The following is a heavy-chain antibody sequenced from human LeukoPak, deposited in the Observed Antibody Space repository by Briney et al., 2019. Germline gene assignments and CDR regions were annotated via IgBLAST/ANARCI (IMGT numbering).Heavy chain of an antibody. V-gene: IGHV3-74*01. CDR1: GFTFSSYW. D-gene: IGHD4-17*01. CDR2: INSDGSST. J-gene: IGHJ4*02. Sequence: GGSLRLSCAASGFTFSSYWMHWVRQAPGKGLVWVSRINSDGSSTSYADSVKGRFTISRDNAKNTLYLQMNSLRAEDTAVYYCARADYGDYENYWGQGTLVTVSS. CDR3: ARADYGDYENY.